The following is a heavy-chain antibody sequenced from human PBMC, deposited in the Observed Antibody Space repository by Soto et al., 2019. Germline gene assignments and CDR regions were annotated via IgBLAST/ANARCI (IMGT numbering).Heavy chain of an antibody. CDR2: IFSNDEK. CDR3: ALLWTGNERSDWFDP. CDR1: GFSLSNARMG. J-gene: IGHJ5*02. V-gene: IGHV2-26*01. D-gene: IGHD3-3*01. Sequence: QVTLKESGPVLVKPTEPLTLTCTVSGFSLSNARMGVSWIRQPPGKALEWLAHIFSNDEKSYSTSLKSRLTIPKDTSKSQVVLTMTNMDPVDTATYYCALLWTGNERSDWFDPWGQGTLVTVSS.